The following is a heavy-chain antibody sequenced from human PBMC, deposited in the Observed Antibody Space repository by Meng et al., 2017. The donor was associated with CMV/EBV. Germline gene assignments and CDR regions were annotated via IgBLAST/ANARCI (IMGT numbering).Heavy chain of an antibody. V-gene: IGHV1-69*04. D-gene: IGHD4-11*01. CDR3: ARDKTPQYNWFDP. CDR2: IIPILGIA. J-gene: IGHJ5*02. Sequence: SVKVSCKASGGTFSSYTISWVRQAPGQGLEWMGRIIPILGIANYAQKFQGRVTITADKSTSTAYIELSSLRSEDTAVYYCARDKTPQYNWFDPWGQGTLVTVSS. CDR1: GGTFSSYT.